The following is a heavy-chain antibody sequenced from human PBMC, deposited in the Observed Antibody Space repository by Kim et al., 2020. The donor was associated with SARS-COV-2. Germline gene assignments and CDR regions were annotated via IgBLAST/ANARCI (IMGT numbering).Heavy chain of an antibody. CDR3: ARGVNSYFDY. D-gene: IGHD3-16*02. Sequence: GASYRSNYWGWIRQPPGKGLEWIGYIYHSGTVIYNPSLKSRVTISIDTSKNQFSLKLTSVTAADTAVYYCARGVNSYFDYWGQGTLVTVSS. CDR1: GASYRSNY. V-gene: IGHV4-59*08. CDR2: IYHSGTV. J-gene: IGHJ4*02.